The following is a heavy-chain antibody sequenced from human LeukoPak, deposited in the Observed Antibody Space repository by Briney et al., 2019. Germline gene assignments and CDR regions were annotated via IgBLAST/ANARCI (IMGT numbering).Heavy chain of an antibody. J-gene: IGHJ4*02. CDR2: IIAHNDNT. CDR1: GYTFTRNG. D-gene: IGHD2-15*01. CDR3: AGDGPRYCSGGICYSDH. V-gene: IGHV1-18*01. Sequence: ASAKASCKASGYTFTRNGITWVRQAPGQGLEGMGWIIAHNDNTKYPQNLQGRVTMTTETSTNTAYMQLRSLTSDDTAVYYCAGDGPRYCSGGICYSDHWGQGTLVTVSS.